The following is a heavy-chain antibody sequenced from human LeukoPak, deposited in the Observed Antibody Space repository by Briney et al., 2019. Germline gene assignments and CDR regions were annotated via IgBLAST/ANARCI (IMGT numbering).Heavy chain of an antibody. Sequence: ASVKVSCKESGYTVTGYFLHWVRQAPGQGLEWMGWINPNNGGTNHVQKFQGRVTMTRDTSISTAYMELSSLRSDDTAVYYCATEPNWGSGTGAWGQGTLVTVSS. V-gene: IGHV1-2*02. CDR2: INPNNGGT. CDR3: ATEPNWGSGTGA. D-gene: IGHD3-16*01. CDR1: GYTVTGYF. J-gene: IGHJ4*02.